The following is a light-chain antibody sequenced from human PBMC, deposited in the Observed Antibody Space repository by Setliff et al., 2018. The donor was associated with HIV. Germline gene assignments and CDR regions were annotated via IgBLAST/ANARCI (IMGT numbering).Light chain of an antibody. V-gene: IGLV2-14*03. CDR3: SSYTTSSTLYV. CDR2: DVI. Sequence: QSALTQPASVSGSPGQSITISCTGISSDVGGYYSVSWYQQHPGKAPKLMIYDVINRPSGVSNRFSGSRSGNTASLTISGLQVEDEADYYFSSYTTSSTLYVFGPGTKVTV. J-gene: IGLJ1*01. CDR1: SSDVGGYYS.